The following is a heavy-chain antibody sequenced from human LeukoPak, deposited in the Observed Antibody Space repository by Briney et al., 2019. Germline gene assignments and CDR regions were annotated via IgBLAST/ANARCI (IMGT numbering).Heavy chain of an antibody. D-gene: IGHD6-19*01. CDR3: ARGLKYSSGHEGLDY. J-gene: IGHJ4*02. V-gene: IGHV4-34*01. CDR2: INHSGST. Sequence: SETLSLTCAVYGGSFSGYCWSWIRQPPGKGLEWIGEINHSGSTNYNPSLKSRVTISVDTSKNQFSLKLSSVTAADTAVYYCARGLKYSSGHEGLDYWGQGTLVTVSS. CDR1: GGSFSGYC.